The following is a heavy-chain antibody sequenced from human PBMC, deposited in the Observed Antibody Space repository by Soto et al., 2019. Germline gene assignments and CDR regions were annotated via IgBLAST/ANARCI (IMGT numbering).Heavy chain of an antibody. J-gene: IGHJ5*02. D-gene: IGHD3-3*01. CDR3: AMGADFWRGYTSAVPCLDP. CDR2: INPNSGGT. CDR1: GYTFTGYY. Sequence: ASVNVSCKASGYTFTGYYMHWVRQAPGQGLEWMGWINPNSGGTNYAQKFQGWVTMTRDTSISTAYMELSRLRSDDTAVYYCAMGADFWRGYTSAVPCLDPWGQGTLVT. V-gene: IGHV1-2*04.